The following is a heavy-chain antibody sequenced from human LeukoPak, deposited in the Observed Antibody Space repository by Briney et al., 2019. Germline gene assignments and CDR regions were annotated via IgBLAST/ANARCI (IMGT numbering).Heavy chain of an antibody. CDR2: IYYSGST. D-gene: IGHD3-22*01. Sequence: PSQTLSLTCTVSGGSISSGGYYWSWIRQHPGKGLEWIGYIYYSGSTYYNPSPKSRVTIPVDTSKNQFSLKLSSVTAADTAVYYCARGDYYDSSSYYPNWFDPWGQGTLVTVSS. V-gene: IGHV4-31*03. J-gene: IGHJ5*02. CDR1: GGSISSGGYY. CDR3: ARGDYYDSSSYYPNWFDP.